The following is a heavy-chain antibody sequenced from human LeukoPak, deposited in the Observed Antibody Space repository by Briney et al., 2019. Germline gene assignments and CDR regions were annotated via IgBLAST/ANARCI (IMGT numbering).Heavy chain of an antibody. CDR1: GFTFNNFG. Sequence: PGGSLRLSCEASGFTFNNFGMHWVRQAPGKGLEWVAFIGYDESKKYYAESVKGRFTISRDDSKNTLYLQMSALKTEDTAVYYCARDAGGQLAAYYFDYWGQGTLVTVSS. V-gene: IGHV3-30*02. J-gene: IGHJ4*02. CDR3: ARDAGGQLAAYYFDY. CDR2: IGYDESKK. D-gene: IGHD6-6*01.